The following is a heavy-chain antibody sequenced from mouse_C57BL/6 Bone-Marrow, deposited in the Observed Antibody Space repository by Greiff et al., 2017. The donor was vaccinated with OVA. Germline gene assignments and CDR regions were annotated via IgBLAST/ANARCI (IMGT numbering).Heavy chain of an antibody. CDR2: IYPGSGST. J-gene: IGHJ2*01. V-gene: IGHV1-55*01. D-gene: IGHD1-2*01. Sequence: QVQLQQPGAELVKPGASVKMSCKASGYTFTSYWITWVKQRPGQGLAWIGDIYPGSGSTNYNEKFKSKATLTVETSSSTAYMQLSSLTSKDSAVYYCASLYYGSYYFDYWGQGTTLTVSS. CDR3: ASLYYGSYYFDY. CDR1: GYTFTSYW.